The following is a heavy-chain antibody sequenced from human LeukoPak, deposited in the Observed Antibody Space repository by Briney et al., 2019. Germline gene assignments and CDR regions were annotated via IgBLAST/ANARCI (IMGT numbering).Heavy chain of an antibody. CDR3: ARHGTEYSSGWLVDY. CDR2: MFDSGST. Sequence: SETLSLTCTVSGYSISSGYFWGWIRQPPGKGLEWIGYMFDSGSTNYNPSLKSRVTISVDTSKNQFSLKLSSVTAADTAVYYCARHGTEYSSGWLVDYWGQGTLVTVSS. CDR1: GYSISSGYF. D-gene: IGHD6-19*01. V-gene: IGHV4-38-2*02. J-gene: IGHJ4*02.